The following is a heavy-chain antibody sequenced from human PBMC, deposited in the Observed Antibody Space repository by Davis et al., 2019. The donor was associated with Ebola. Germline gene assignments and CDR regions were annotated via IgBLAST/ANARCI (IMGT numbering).Heavy chain of an antibody. V-gene: IGHV3-30*02. D-gene: IGHD3-22*01. J-gene: IGHJ4*02. CDR3: AKEGYYYDSSGYYYVLFDY. Sequence: YADSVKGRFTISRDNSKNTLYLQMNSLRAEDTAVYYCAKEGYYYDSSGYYYVLFDYWGQGTLVTVSS.